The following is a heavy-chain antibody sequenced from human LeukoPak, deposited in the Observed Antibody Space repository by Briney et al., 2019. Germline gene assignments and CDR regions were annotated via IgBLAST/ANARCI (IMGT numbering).Heavy chain of an antibody. CDR2: ISSSGSPI. V-gene: IGHV3-11*01. D-gene: IGHD3-10*01. CDR1: GFTFSDYY. CDR3: ASSRKGFGDLSDY. Sequence: GGSLRLSCAASGFTFSDYYMSWVRQAPGKGLEWVSYISSSGSPIYYADSVKGRFAISRDNAKNSLYLQMSSLRVEDTAVYYCASSRKGFGDLSDYWGQGTLVTVSS. J-gene: IGHJ4*02.